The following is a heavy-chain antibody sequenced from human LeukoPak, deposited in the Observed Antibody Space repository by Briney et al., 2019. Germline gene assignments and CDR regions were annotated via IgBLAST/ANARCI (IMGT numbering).Heavy chain of an antibody. J-gene: IGHJ4*02. D-gene: IGHD3-22*01. CDR3: ARDRHYYDSSLDFGY. CDR1: GFTFDDYT. CDR2: ISWDGGST. V-gene: IGHV3-43*01. Sequence: GGSLRLSCAASGFTFDDYTMHWVRQAPGKGLEWVSLISWDGGSTYYADSVKGRFTISRDNAKNSLYLQMNSLRAEDTAVYYCARDRHYYDSSLDFGYWGQGTLVTVSS.